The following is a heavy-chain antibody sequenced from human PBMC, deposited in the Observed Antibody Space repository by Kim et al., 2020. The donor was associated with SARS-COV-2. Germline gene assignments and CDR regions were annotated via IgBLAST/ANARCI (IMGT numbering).Heavy chain of an antibody. D-gene: IGHD3-10*01. CDR3: ARGGRVRGVPMDV. V-gene: IGHV4-31*02. Sequence: PSLMSRVTISVDTSKNQFSLKLSCVTAADTAVYYCARGGRVRGVPMDVWGQGTTVTVSS. J-gene: IGHJ6*02.